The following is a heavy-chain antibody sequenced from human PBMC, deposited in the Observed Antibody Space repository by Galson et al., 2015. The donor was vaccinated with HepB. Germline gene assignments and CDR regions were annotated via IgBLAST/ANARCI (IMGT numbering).Heavy chain of an antibody. D-gene: IGHD6-13*01. CDR2: CRSKASNYAT. CDR3: TRLGDLSGYSSS. J-gene: IGHJ4*02. Sequence: FLRLSCAAPGFTFSGSAIHWVRQTSGQGLEGVGRCRSKASNYATAYAASLKGRFTISRDDSKNTAYLHMKGLKTEDTAVYYCTRLGDLSGYSSSWGQGTLVTVSS. CDR1: GFTFSGSA. V-gene: IGHV3-73*01.